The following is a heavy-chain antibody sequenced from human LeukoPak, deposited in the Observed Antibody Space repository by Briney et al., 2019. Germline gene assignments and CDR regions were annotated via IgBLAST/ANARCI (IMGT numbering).Heavy chain of an antibody. Sequence: ASVKVFCKTSGYTFADYFIHWVRQAPGQGLEWMGRINANSGVTEYEQKFQGRVTMTRDTSISTAYVEVNWLISDDTAIYYCARDVSSTPNWEFDYWGQGTLVTVSS. CDR2: INANSGVT. J-gene: IGHJ4*02. D-gene: IGHD1-26*01. CDR1: GYTFADYF. V-gene: IGHV1-2*06. CDR3: ARDVSSTPNWEFDY.